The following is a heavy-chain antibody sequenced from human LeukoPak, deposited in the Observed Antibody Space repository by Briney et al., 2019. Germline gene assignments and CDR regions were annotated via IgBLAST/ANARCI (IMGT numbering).Heavy chain of an antibody. CDR3: ARGSCSSTSCPAMKFRY. D-gene: IGHD2-2*01. J-gene: IGHJ4*02. Sequence: PSETLSLTCTVSGGSISSYYWSWIRQPLGKGLEWIGYIYYSGSTNYNPSLKSRVTISVDTSKNQFSLKLSSVTAADTAVYYCARGSCSSTSCPAMKFRYWGQGTLVTVSS. V-gene: IGHV4-59*08. CDR1: GGSISSYY. CDR2: IYYSGST.